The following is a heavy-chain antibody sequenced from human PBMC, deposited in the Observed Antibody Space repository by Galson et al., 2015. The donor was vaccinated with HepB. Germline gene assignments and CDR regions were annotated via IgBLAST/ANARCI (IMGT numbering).Heavy chain of an antibody. J-gene: IGHJ6*02. CDR1: GFTFSIYG. CDR3: IMVYAISKDYYYGMDV. V-gene: IGHV3-30*03. CDR2: ISYDGSNK. D-gene: IGHD2-8*01. Sequence: PLRFSCAASGFTFSIYGMHWVRQAPGKGLEWVAVISYDGSNKYYADSVKGRFTISRDNSKNTLYLQMNSLRAEDTAVYYCIMVYAISKDYYYGMDVWGQGTTVTVSS.